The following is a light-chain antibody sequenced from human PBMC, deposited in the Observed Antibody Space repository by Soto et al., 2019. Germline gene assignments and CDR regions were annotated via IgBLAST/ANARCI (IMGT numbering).Light chain of an antibody. CDR3: QQRSNWPSLT. V-gene: IGKV3D-20*02. J-gene: IGKJ4*01. CDR2: GAS. Sequence: EIVLTQSPGSLSLSPGGRATLSCRASQSVSSSYLAWYQQKPGQAPRLLIYGASSRATGIPDRFSGSGSGTEFTLTISRLEPEDSAVYYCQQRSNWPSLTFGGGTKVDIK. CDR1: QSVSSSY.